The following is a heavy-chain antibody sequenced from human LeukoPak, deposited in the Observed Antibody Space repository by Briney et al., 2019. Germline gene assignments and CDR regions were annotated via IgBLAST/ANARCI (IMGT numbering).Heavy chain of an antibody. Sequence: GGSLRLSCAASGFTSDDYAMHWVRHAPGKGLEWVSGISWNSGSIGYADSVKGRFTISRDNAKNSLYLQMNSLRAEDTALYYCAKDKAAGPGVGMDVWGQGTTVTVSS. CDR1: GFTSDDYA. D-gene: IGHD6-13*01. V-gene: IGHV3-9*02. CDR3: AKDKAAGPGVGMDV. J-gene: IGHJ6*02. CDR2: ISWNSGSI.